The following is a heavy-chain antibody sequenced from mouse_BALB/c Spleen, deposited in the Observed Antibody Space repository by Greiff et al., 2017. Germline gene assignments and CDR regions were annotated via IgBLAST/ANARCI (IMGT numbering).Heavy chain of an antibody. CDR1: GFTFSSYA. CDR2: ISSGGST. V-gene: IGHV5-6-5*01. Sequence: DVHLVESGGGLVKPGGSLKLSCAASGFTFSSYAMSWVRQTPEKRLEWVASISSGGSTYYPDSVKGRFTISRDNARNILYLQMSSLRSEDTAMYYCARERYAMDYWGQGTSVTVSS. J-gene: IGHJ4*01. CDR3: ARERYAMDY.